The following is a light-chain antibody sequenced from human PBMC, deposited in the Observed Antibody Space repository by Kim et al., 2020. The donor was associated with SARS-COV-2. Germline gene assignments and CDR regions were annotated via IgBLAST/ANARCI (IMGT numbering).Light chain of an antibody. V-gene: IGKV1-5*01. CDR1: QSVSTS. J-gene: IGKJ2*01. CDR3: QQYSSFLYA. Sequence: SASVGDRVTITCRASQSVSTSLAWYQQNPGKAPRLLIFDASVLKSGVPSRFSGGASGTEFTLTISSVQPDDFATYYCQQYSSFLYAFGQGTKLEIK. CDR2: DAS.